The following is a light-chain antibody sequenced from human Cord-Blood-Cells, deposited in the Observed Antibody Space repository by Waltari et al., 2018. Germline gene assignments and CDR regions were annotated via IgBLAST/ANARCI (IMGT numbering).Light chain of an antibody. CDR1: SSDVGSYNR. CDR3: SSYTSSSTPWV. J-gene: IGLJ3*02. Sequence: QSALTHPPSVSESPGQSVTISSTGTSSDVGSYNRVSWYQQPPGTAPKLMIYEVSNRPSGVPDRFSGSKSGNTASLTISGLQADDEADYYCSSYTSSSTPWVFGGGTKLTVL. V-gene: IGLV2-18*02. CDR2: EVS.